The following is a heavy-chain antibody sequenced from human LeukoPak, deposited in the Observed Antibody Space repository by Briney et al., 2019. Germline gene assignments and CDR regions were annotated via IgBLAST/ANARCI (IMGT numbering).Heavy chain of an antibody. CDR3: GRGMVGVVAVPWALYYSGRDV. V-gene: IGHV4-59*01. CDR2: IYYSGST. J-gene: IGHJ6*04. CDR1: GGSISSYY. Sequence: PSETLSLTCTVSGGSISSYYWSWIRQPPGKGLEWIGYIYYSGSTNYNPSLKSRVTISVDTSKNQFSLKLSSVTAADPAVYSCGRGMVGVVAVPWALYYSGRDVGGKGTRVTVSP. D-gene: IGHD2-15*01.